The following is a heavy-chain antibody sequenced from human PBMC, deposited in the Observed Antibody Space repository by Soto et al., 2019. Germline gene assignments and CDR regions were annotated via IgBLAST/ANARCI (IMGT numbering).Heavy chain of an antibody. D-gene: IGHD6-19*01. CDR1: GGTFSSYA. V-gene: IGHV1-69*01. CDR2: IIPIFGTA. CDR3: ARELPNSSGWYRPFDY. J-gene: IGHJ4*02. Sequence: QVQLVQSGAEVKKPGSSVKVSCKASGGTFSSYAISWVRQAPGQGLEWMGGIIPIFGTANYAQKFQGRVTITADESTSTAYMERSSLRSEDTAVYYCARELPNSSGWYRPFDYWGQGTLVTVSS.